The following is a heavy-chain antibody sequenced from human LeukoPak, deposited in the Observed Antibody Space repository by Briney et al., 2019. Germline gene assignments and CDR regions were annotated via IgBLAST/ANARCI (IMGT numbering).Heavy chain of an antibody. CDR3: ARDAYSSTYYMDV. J-gene: IGHJ6*03. D-gene: IGHD6-13*01. Sequence: AAGSLRFSCAASGFTFSSYSMNWVRQAPGKGLEWVSSISSSNSYIYYADSGKGRFTISRDNAKNSLYLQMKSLRAEDTALYYCARDAYSSTYYMDVWGKGTTVTVSS. V-gene: IGHV3-21*04. CDR2: ISSSNSYI. CDR1: GFTFSSYS.